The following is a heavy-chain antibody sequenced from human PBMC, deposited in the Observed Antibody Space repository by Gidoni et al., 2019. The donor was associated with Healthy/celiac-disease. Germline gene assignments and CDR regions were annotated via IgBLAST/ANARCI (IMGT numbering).Heavy chain of an antibody. Sequence: EVQLVESAGGLVQPGGSLRLSCAASRFPFSSYAMSWVRQAPGKGLEWVSAISGSGGSTYYADSVKGRFTISRDNSKNTLYLQMNSLRAEDTAVYYCAKEPYDSSGYTWFDPWGQGTLVTVSS. CDR2: ISGSGGST. D-gene: IGHD3-22*01. V-gene: IGHV3-23*04. CDR3: AKEPYDSSGYTWFDP. J-gene: IGHJ5*02. CDR1: RFPFSSYA.